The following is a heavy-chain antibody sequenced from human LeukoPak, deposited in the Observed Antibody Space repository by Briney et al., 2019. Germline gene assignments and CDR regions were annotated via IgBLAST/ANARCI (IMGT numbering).Heavy chain of an antibody. Sequence: SETLSLTCAVSGGSVSSSNWWSWVRQPPGKGPEWIGEIYNSGSTNYNPSLKSRVTISVDKSKNQFSLKLTSVTAADTAVYYCARSLPAATFFDYWGQGTLVTVSS. CDR2: IYNSGST. V-gene: IGHV4-4*02. CDR3: ARSLPAATFFDY. CDR1: GGSVSSSNW. J-gene: IGHJ4*02. D-gene: IGHD2-15*01.